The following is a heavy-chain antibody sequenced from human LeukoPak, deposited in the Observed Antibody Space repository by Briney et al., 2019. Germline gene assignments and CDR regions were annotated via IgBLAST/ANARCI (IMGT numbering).Heavy chain of an antibody. V-gene: IGHV3-23*01. CDR2: ISGSGGST. D-gene: IGHD2-21*02. Sequence: GGSLRLSCAASGFTFSSYAMSWVRQAPGKGLKWVSAISGSGGSTYYADSVKGRFTISRDNSKNTLYLQMNSLRAEDTAVYYCAKDLCGDCGPIDYWGQGTLVTVSS. J-gene: IGHJ4*02. CDR1: GFTFSSYA. CDR3: AKDLCGDCGPIDY.